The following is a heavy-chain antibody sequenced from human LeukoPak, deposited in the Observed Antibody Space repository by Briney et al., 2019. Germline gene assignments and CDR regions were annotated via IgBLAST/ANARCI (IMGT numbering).Heavy chain of an antibody. CDR1: GGSFSGYY. Sequence: SETLSLTCAVYGGSFSGYYWSWIRQPPGKGLEWIGEINHSGSTNYNPSLKSRVTISVDTSKNQFSLKLSSVTAADTAVYYCARLYGYSSSWYSKKKYNWFDPWGQGTLVTVSS. V-gene: IGHV4-34*01. D-gene: IGHD6-13*01. CDR3: ARLYGYSSSWYSKKKYNWFDP. CDR2: INHSGST. J-gene: IGHJ5*02.